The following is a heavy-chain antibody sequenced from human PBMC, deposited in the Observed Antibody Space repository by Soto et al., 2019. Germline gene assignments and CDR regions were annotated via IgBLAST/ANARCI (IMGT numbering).Heavy chain of an antibody. CDR2: ISGYNGDTNT. CDR3: ARDNDVWTGYLCDN. CDR1: GYIFTNYA. J-gene: IGHJ4*02. D-gene: IGHD3-3*01. Sequence: QVQLVQSGAEVRKPGASVKVSCKASGYIFTNYAISWVRQAPGQGPEWMGWISGYNGDTNTHYSQKFQGRLTLNTDMSTTTAYLELRSLRSDDTAVYYCARDNDVWTGYLCDNWGQGTLVTVSS. V-gene: IGHV1-18*01.